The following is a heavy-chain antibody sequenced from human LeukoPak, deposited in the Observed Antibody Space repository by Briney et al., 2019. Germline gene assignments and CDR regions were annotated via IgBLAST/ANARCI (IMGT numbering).Heavy chain of an antibody. CDR2: IYYSGST. J-gene: IGHJ4*02. D-gene: IGHD5-18*01. CDR1: GDSISTTSHY. CDR3: ARHEEFSAMGRFDY. Sequence: SETLSLTCTVSGDSISTTSHYWGWIRQRPGKGLEWIGSIYYSGSTYYNPSLKSRVTISVDTSENQFSLKLSSMTAADTGVYYCARHEEFSAMGRFDYWGQGTLVTVSS. V-gene: IGHV4-39*01.